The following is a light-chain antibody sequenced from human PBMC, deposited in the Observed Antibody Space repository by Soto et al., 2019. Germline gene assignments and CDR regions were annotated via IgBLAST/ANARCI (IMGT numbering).Light chain of an antibody. CDR3: QQLNRYPFT. CDR2: AAS. Sequence: DIQLTQSPSFLSASVGDRVTITCRASQGISNYLAWYQQKPGRAPKLLIYAASTFQTGVPSRFSGRGSGTEFTLTISSLQPEDFATYYCQQLNRYPFTFGPGTKVDIK. J-gene: IGKJ3*01. CDR1: QGISNY. V-gene: IGKV1-9*01.